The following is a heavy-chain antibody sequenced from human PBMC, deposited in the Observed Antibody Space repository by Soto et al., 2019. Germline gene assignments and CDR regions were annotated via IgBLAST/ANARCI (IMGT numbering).Heavy chain of an antibody. CDR1: GGTFSSYA. Sequence: QVQLVQSGAEVKKPGSSVKVSCKASGGTFSSYAISWVRQAPGQGLEWMGGIIPIFGTANYAQKFQGRVTITAEEYTSTAYMELSSMRSEDTAVYYCARDCKVPGEWIPGWFDPWGQGTLVTVSS. J-gene: IGHJ5*02. V-gene: IGHV1-69*12. CDR3: ARDCKVPGEWIPGWFDP. CDR2: IIPIFGTA. D-gene: IGHD2-8*01.